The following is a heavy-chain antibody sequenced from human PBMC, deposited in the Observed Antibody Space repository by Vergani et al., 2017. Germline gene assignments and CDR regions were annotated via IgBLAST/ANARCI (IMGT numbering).Heavy chain of an antibody. J-gene: IGHJ4*02. CDR3: AKVSLSFDCSGSYGLSAFDY. CDR2: IRYDGSNK. CDR1: GFTFSSYR. Sequence: QVQLVESGGGVVQPGGSLRLSCAASGFTFSSYRMHWVRQAPGKGLEWVAFIRYDGSNKYYADSVKGRFTISRDNSKNTLYLQMNSLRAEDTAVYYCAKVSLSFDCSGSYGLSAFDYWGQGTLVTVSS. V-gene: IGHV3-30*02. D-gene: IGHD3-10*02.